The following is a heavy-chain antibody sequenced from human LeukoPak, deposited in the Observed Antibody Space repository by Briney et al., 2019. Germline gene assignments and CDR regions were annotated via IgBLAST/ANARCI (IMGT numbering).Heavy chain of an antibody. D-gene: IGHD2-2*01. CDR1: GFSVSSNY. CDR3: AKDSCTSAICYAFDY. V-gene: IGHV3-66*01. CDR2: IYSGGSE. J-gene: IGHJ4*02. Sequence: GGSLRLSCAASGFSVSSNYMSWVRQAPGKGLEWVSVIYSGGSEYYADSVKGRFTISRDNFKNRLYLQMNSLRAEDTAVYYCAKDSCTSAICYAFDYWGQGTLVTVSS.